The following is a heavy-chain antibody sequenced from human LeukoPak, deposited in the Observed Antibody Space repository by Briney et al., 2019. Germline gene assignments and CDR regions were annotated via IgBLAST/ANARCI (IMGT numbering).Heavy chain of an antibody. Sequence: ASVKVSCKASGYTFTSYGISWVRQAPGQGLEWMGGIIPIFGTANYAQKFQGRVTITADESTSTAYMELSSLRSEDTAVYYCASAGIDRWELLTHAFDIWGQGTMVTVSS. CDR1: GYTFTSYG. D-gene: IGHD1-26*01. CDR3: ASAGIDRWELLTHAFDI. V-gene: IGHV1-69*13. CDR2: IIPIFGTA. J-gene: IGHJ3*02.